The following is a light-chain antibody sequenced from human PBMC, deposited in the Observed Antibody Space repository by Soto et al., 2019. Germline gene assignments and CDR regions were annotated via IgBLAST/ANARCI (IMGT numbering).Light chain of an antibody. CDR2: SNN. CDR3: AAWDDSLNVVV. V-gene: IGLV1-44*01. J-gene: IGLJ2*01. CDR1: SPNIGSNT. Sequence: QAVVTQPPSASGTPGQRVTISCSGSSPNIGSNTVNWYQQLPGTAPKLLIYSNNQRPSGVPDRFSGSKSGTSASLAISGLQSEDEADYYCAAWDDSLNVVVFGGGTKLTVL.